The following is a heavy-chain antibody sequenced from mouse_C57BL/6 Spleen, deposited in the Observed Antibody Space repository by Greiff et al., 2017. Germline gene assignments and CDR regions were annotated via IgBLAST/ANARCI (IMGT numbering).Heavy chain of an antibody. CDR2: IHPNSGST. J-gene: IGHJ4*01. CDR3: ARPITTVVADYAMDY. V-gene: IGHV1-64*01. D-gene: IGHD1-1*01. Sequence: QVQLQQPGAELVKPGASVTLSCKASGYTFTSYWMHWVKQRPGQGLEWIGMIHPNSGSTNYNEKFKGKATLTVDKSSSTAYMKLRSLTSEDSAVYYAARPITTVVADYAMDYWGQGTSVTVSS. CDR1: GYTFTSYW.